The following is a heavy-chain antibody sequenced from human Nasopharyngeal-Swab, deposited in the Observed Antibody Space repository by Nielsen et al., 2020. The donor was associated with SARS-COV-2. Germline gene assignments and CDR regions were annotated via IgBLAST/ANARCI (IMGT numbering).Heavy chain of an antibody. Sequence: ASVKVSCKASGYTFTSYGISWVRQAPGQGLEWMGWISAYNGNTNYAQKLQGRVTMTTDTSTSTAYMELRSLRSEDTAVYYCARDPPRRPRIYDSSGSIKPNLDDYWGQGTLVTVSS. J-gene: IGHJ4*02. V-gene: IGHV1-18*01. CDR2: ISAYNGNT. CDR1: GYTFTSYG. D-gene: IGHD3-22*01. CDR3: ARDPPRRPRIYDSSGSIKPNLDDY.